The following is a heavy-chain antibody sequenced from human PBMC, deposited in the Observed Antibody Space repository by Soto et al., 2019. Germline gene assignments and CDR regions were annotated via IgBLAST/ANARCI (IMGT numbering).Heavy chain of an antibody. CDR2: VNPNSGET. V-gene: IGHV1-8*01. J-gene: IGHJ1*01. D-gene: IGHD2-8*01. Sequence: ASVKVSCKASGHSLNKYDINWVRQAPGQGLEWMGWVNPNSGETGFAQKFQGRITMTRNTSINTVYMELRSLRSDDTAVYFCSDNGGTWGQGTLVTVSS. CDR1: GHSLNKYD. CDR3: SDNGGT.